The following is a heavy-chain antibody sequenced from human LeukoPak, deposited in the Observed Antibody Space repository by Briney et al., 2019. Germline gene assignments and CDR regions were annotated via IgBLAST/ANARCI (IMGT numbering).Heavy chain of an antibody. V-gene: IGHV1-18*01. CDR2: ISAYNGNT. J-gene: IGHJ5*02. CDR3: ARGGYCSGGSCYVNWFDP. D-gene: IGHD2-15*01. CDR1: GYTFTSYG. Sequence: ASVKASCKASGYTFTSYGISWVRQAPGQGLEWMGWISAYNGNTNYAQKLQGRVTMTTDTSTSTAYMELSRLRSDDTAVYYCARGGYCSGGSCYVNWFDPWGQGTLVTVSS.